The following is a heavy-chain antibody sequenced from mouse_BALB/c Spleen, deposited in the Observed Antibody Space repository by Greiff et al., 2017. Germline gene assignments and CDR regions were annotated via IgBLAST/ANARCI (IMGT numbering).Heavy chain of an antibody. Sequence: EVQLQESGGGLVKPGGSLKLSCAASGFTFSDYYMYWVRQTPEKRLEWVATISDGGSYTYYPDSVKGRFTISRDNAKNNLYLQMSSLKSEDTAMYYCARDGLRQAWFAYWGQGTLVTVSA. V-gene: IGHV5-4*02. CDR3: ARDGLRQAWFAY. CDR1: GFTFSDYY. J-gene: IGHJ3*01. CDR2: ISDGGSYT. D-gene: IGHD2-4*01.